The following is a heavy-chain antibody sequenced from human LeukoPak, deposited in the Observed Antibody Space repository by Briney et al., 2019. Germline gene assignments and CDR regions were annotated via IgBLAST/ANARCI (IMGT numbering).Heavy chain of an antibody. D-gene: IGHD3-10*01. CDR3: ARDSFISGSYYKNPPFGY. J-gene: IGHJ4*02. Sequence: APVKVSCKASGYTFTGYYMHWVRQAPGQGLEWMGWINPNSGGTNYAQKFQGRVTMTRDTSISTAYMELSRLRSDDTAVYYCARDSFISGSYYKNPPFGYWGQGTLVTVSS. CDR1: GYTFTGYY. CDR2: INPNSGGT. V-gene: IGHV1-2*02.